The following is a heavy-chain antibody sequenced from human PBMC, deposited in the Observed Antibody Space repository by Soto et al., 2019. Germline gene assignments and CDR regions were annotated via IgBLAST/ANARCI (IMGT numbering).Heavy chain of an antibody. CDR1: GYTFTSYG. V-gene: IGHV1-18*01. Sequence: QVQLVQSGAEVKKPGASVKVSCKASGYTFTSYGISWVRQAPGQGLEWMGWINVYNGNTNYAQKLQGRVTMTTDTSTSTACLDLRSLRSDETAMYFCAGDTSRGEEDYWGEGTVVTVSS. J-gene: IGHJ4*02. D-gene: IGHD3-10*01. CDR2: INVYNGNT. CDR3: AGDTSRGEEDY.